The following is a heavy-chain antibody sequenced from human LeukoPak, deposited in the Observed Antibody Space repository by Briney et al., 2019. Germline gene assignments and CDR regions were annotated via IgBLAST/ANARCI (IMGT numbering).Heavy chain of an antibody. CDR3: TTNEDIVEVPPGVREYYYYYYMDV. D-gene: IGHD2-2*01. CDR1: GFTFNSYA. J-gene: IGHJ6*03. Sequence: GSLRLSCAASGFTFNSYAMNWVRQAPGKGLEWVGRIKSNSAGGTTEYAAVVKGRSTISRDDSKNTLYLQMNSLKTEDTAVYYCTTNEDIVEVPPGVREYYYYYYMDVWGKGTTVTVSS. CDR2: IKSNSAGGTT. V-gene: IGHV3-15*01.